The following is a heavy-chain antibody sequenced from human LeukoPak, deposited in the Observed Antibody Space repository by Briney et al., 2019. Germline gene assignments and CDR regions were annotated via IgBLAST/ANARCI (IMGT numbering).Heavy chain of an antibody. J-gene: IGHJ6*03. CDR3: AGRIAVAGVVYYYYYMDV. CDR2: IYYSGST. CDR1: GGSISSSSYY. V-gene: IGHV4-39*07. D-gene: IGHD6-19*01. Sequence: SETLSLTCTVSGGSISSSSYYWGWIRQPPGKGLEWIGSIYYSGSTYYNPSLKSRVTISVDTSKNQFSLKLSSVTAADTAVYYCAGRIAVAGVVYYYYYMDVWGKGTTVTVSS.